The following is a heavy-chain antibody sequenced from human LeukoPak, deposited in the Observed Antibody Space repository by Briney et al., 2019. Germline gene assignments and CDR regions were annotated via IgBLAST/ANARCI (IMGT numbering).Heavy chain of an antibody. V-gene: IGHV4-38-2*02. Sequence: SETLSLTCTVSGYSISSGYYWGWIRQPPGKGLEWIGSIYHSGRTYYNPSLKSRVTISVDTSKNQFSLKLSSVTAADTAVYYCARDKDPYYYDSSGSFDYWGQGTLVTVSS. CDR3: ARDKDPYYYDSSGSFDY. CDR2: IYHSGRT. J-gene: IGHJ4*02. CDR1: GYSISSGYY. D-gene: IGHD3-22*01.